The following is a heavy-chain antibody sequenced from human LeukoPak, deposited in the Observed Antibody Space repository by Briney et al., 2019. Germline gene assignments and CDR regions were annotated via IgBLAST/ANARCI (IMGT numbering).Heavy chain of an antibody. CDR3: ARANLYYYYYGVDV. J-gene: IGHJ6*02. CDR2: INHSGST. CDR1: GGSFSGYY. Sequence: SETLSLTCAVYGGSFSGYYWSWIRQPPGKGLEWIGEINHSGSTNYNPSLKSRVTISVDTSKNQFSLKLSSVTAADTAVYYCARANLYYYYYGVDVWGQGTTVTVSS. D-gene: IGHD5-24*01. V-gene: IGHV4-34*01.